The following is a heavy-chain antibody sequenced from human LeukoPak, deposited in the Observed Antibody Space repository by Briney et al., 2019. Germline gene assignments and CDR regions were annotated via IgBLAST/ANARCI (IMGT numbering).Heavy chain of an antibody. CDR3: VTYNWEYETDY. Sequence: GGSLRLSCAASGFTFSDYYMNWIRQAPGKGPVWVSRISGDGRTTDYADSGKGRFTTSRDNAKNTLYLQMNSLRAEDTAVYYCVTYNWEYETDYWGQGTLVTVSS. CDR2: ISGDGRTT. V-gene: IGHV3-74*01. CDR1: GFTFSDYY. D-gene: IGHD1-20*01. J-gene: IGHJ4*02.